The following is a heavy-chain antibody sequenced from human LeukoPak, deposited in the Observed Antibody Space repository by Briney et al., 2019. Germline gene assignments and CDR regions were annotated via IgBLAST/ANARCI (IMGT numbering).Heavy chain of an antibody. D-gene: IGHD2-15*01. CDR3: ARSPGLRTHNWFDP. Sequence: GGSLRLYCAASGFTFSDYYMSWIRQAPGKGLESVSYISSSGSTIYYADSVKGRFTISRDNAKNSLYLQMNSLRAEDTAVYYCARSPGLRTHNWFDPWGQGTLVTVSS. CDR2: ISSSGSTI. CDR1: GFTFSDYY. V-gene: IGHV3-11*01. J-gene: IGHJ5*02.